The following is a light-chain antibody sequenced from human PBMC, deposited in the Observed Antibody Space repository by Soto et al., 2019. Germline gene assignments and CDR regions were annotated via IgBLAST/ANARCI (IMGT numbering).Light chain of an antibody. Sequence: ETVLTQSPGTLSLSPGERVTLSCRASQSVCSRCLAWYQQKPGQSPRLLIYGASSRATGIPDRFSGSGSGTDCTLTISRLEPEDFAVYYWQHSGTTPWTFGQGTKVGIK. CDR1: QSVCSRC. CDR3: QHSGTTPWT. CDR2: GAS. V-gene: IGKV3-20*01. J-gene: IGKJ1*01.